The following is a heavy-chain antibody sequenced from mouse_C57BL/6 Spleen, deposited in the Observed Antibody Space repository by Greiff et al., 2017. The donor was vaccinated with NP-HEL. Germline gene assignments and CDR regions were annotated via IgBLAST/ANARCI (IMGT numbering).Heavy chain of an antibody. Sequence: VQLQQSGAELVRPGTSVKVSCKASGYAFTNYLIEWVKQRPGQGLEWIGVINPGSGGTNYNEKFKGKAKLTADKSSSTTYMQLSSLTSEDSAVYFCARSDNYDFPWFAYWGQGTLVTVSA. CDR1: GYAFTNYL. CDR3: ARSDNYDFPWFAY. V-gene: IGHV1-54*01. J-gene: IGHJ3*01. D-gene: IGHD1-3*01. CDR2: INPGSGGT.